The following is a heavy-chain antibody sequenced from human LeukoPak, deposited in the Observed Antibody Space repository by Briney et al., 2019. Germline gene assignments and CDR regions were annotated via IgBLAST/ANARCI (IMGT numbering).Heavy chain of an antibody. CDR2: ISAYNGNT. V-gene: IGHV1-18*01. J-gene: IGHJ5*02. Sequence: ASVKVSCKASGYTFTNYDINWVRQAPGQGLEWMGWISAYNGNTNYAQKLQGRVTMTTDTSTSTAYMELRSLRSDDTAVYYCARDPAHGASGSYLDPWGQGTLVTVSS. CDR1: GYTFTNYD. D-gene: IGHD1-26*01. CDR3: ARDPAHGASGSYLDP.